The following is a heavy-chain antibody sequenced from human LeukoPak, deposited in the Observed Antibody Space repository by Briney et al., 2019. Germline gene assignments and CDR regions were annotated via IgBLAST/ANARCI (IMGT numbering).Heavy chain of an antibody. J-gene: IGHJ3*02. CDR2: MNPNSGNT. Sequence: ASVKVSCKASGYTFTSYDINWVRQATGQGLEWMGWMNPNSGNTGYAQKFQGRVTMTRDTSISTAYMELSRLRSDDTAVYYCAGNPSSVDAFDIWGQGTMVTVSS. D-gene: IGHD3-22*01. CDR1: GYTFTSYD. CDR3: AGNPSSVDAFDI. V-gene: IGHV1-8*02.